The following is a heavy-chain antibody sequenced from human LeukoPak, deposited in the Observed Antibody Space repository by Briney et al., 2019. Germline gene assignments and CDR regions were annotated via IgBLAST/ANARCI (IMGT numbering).Heavy chain of an antibody. CDR3: ARLWSHSKTEDY. CDR1: GDSISSGLYS. D-gene: IGHD3-16*01. V-gene: IGHV4-39*01. CDR2: IYHIGDT. Sequence: SETLSLTCTVSGDSISSGLYSWGWLRQPPGEGLEWIGNIYHIGDTYYNPSLRSRVTISVDTSENQFSPNLRSVTAADTAVYYCARLWSHSKTEDYWGQGTVVTVSS. J-gene: IGHJ4*02.